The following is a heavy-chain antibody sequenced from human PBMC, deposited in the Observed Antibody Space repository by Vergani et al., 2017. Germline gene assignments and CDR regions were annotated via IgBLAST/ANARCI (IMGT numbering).Heavy chain of an antibody. CDR1: GYSFTSYW. CDR2: IDPSDSYT. V-gene: IGHV5-10-1*01. J-gene: IGHJ3*02. D-gene: IGHD6-19*01. CDR3: ARGSRDSGWYLGAFDI. Sequence: EVQLVQSGAEVKKPGESLRISCKGSGYSFTSYWISWVRQMPGKGLEWMGRIDPSDSYTNYSPSFQGHVTISADKSISTAYLQWSSLKASDTAMYYCARGSRDSGWYLGAFDIWGQGTMVTVSS.